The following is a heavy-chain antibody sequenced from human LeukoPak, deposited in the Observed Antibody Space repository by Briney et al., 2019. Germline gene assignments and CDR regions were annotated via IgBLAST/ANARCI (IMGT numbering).Heavy chain of an antibody. CDR3: ARRVVPAAIKSQNWFDP. CDR1: GGSISSSSYY. J-gene: IGHJ5*02. D-gene: IGHD2-2*02. V-gene: IGHV4-39*07. CDR2: IYYSGST. Sequence: PSETLSLTCTVSGGSISSSSYYWGWIRQPPGKGLEWIGSIYYSGSTYYNPSLKSRVTISVDTSKNRFSLKLSSVTAADTAVYYCARRVVPAAIKSQNWFDPWGQGTLVTVSS.